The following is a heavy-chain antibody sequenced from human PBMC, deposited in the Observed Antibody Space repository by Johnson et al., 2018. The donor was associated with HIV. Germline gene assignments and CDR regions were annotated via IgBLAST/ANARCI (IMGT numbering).Heavy chain of an antibody. CDR1: AVSGFSVSSNY. D-gene: IGHD5-24*01. Sequence: QVQLVESGGGLVQPGGSPRLSCAASAVSGFSVSSNYINWVRQAPGKGLEWVSFITNSAETMYYADSVKDRFTISRDNDKNSLYLQMNSLRAEDTAVYYCAISWGRWLQWDDAFDIWGQGTMVTVSS. J-gene: IGHJ3*02. CDR3: AISWGRWLQWDDAFDI. V-gene: IGHV3-11*04. CDR2: ITNSAETM.